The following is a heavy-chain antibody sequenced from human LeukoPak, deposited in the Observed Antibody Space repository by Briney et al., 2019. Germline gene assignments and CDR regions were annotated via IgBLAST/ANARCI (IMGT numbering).Heavy chain of an antibody. Sequence: GASVKVSCKASGHTFTSYGISWVRQAPGQGLEWMGWISAYNGNTNYAQKLQGRVTMTTDTSTSTAYMELSRLRSDDTAVYYCARGMVIYYYDSIVDWFDPWGQGTLVTVSS. CDR1: GHTFTSYG. J-gene: IGHJ5*02. CDR3: ARGMVIYYYDSIVDWFDP. V-gene: IGHV1-18*01. D-gene: IGHD3-22*01. CDR2: ISAYNGNT.